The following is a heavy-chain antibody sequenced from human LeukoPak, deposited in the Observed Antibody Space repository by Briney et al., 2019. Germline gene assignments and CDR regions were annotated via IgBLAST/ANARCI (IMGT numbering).Heavy chain of an antibody. CDR3: AREVGIDYGDY. Sequence: GGSLRLSCAASGFTVSNNFMSWVRQAPGKGLEWVSVIYTGGNTYYADSVKGRFTISRDNSKDTLYLQMNSLRAEDTAVYYCAREVGIDYGDYWGQGTLVTVSS. CDR1: GFTVSNNF. J-gene: IGHJ4*02. CDR2: IYTGGNT. V-gene: IGHV3-66*01. D-gene: IGHD3-3*02.